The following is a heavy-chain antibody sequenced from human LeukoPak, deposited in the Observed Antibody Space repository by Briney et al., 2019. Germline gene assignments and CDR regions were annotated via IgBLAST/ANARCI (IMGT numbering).Heavy chain of an antibody. J-gene: IGHJ3*02. CDR1: GFTFGDYA. V-gene: IGHV3-49*04. CDR3: TRGADLYAFDI. CDR2: IRSKAYGGTT. Sequence: GGSLRLSCTASGFTFGDYAMSWVRQAPGKGLEWVGFIRSKAYGGTTEYAASVKGRFTISRDDSKSIAYLQMNSPNTEDTAVYYCTRGADLYAFDIWGQGTMVTVSS.